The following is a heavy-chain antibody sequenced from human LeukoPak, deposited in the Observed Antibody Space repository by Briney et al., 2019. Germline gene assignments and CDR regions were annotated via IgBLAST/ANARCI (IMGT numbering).Heavy chain of an antibody. D-gene: IGHD3-22*01. CDR2: TTPIFGSA. CDR1: GGTFRNYA. V-gene: IGHV1-69*05. J-gene: IGHJ3*01. Sequence: SVKVSCKASGGTFRNYALNWVRQAPGKGLEWMGGTTPIFGSAEYAQKFQGRVTVTTDESTSTGYMEMSSMRSDDTAVYYCAGALFHYDSSGYDMDGYGFWGQGTMVTVSS. CDR3: AGALFHYDSSGYDMDGYGF.